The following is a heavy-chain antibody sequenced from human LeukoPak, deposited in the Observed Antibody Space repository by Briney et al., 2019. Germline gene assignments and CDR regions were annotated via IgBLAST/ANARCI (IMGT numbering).Heavy chain of an antibody. D-gene: IGHD3-3*02. Sequence: KSSETLSLTYTVSGGSISSYYWSWIRQPPGKGLEWIGYIYYSGSTNYNPSLKSRVTISVDTSKNQFSLKLSSVTAADTAVYYCAREMQHSYGMDVWGQGTTVTVSS. J-gene: IGHJ6*02. V-gene: IGHV4-59*01. CDR3: AREMQHSYGMDV. CDR2: IYYSGST. CDR1: GGSISSYY.